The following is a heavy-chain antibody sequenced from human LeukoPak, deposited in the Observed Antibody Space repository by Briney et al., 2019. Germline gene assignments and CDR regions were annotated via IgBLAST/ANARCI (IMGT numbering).Heavy chain of an antibody. CDR2: IWNDGSDK. CDR1: GFTFSSYG. Sequence: PGGSLRLSCAASGFTFSSYGMHWARQAPAKGLEGVAVIWNDGSDKYYADSVKGRFTISRDNSKNTLYLQMNSLRAEDTAVYYCAKPTRGSGSFLIDFWGQGTLVTVSS. J-gene: IGHJ4*02. V-gene: IGHV3-33*06. D-gene: IGHD1-26*01. CDR3: AKPTRGSGSFLIDF.